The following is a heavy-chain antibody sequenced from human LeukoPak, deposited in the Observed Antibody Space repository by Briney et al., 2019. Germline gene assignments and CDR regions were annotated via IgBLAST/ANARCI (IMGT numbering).Heavy chain of an antibody. CDR2: INPNSGGT. Sequence: ASVKVSCKASGYTFTGYYMHWVRQAPGQGLEWMGWINPNSGGTNYAQKFQGRVTMTRDTSISTAYMELSRLRSDDTAVYYCARGARPDGYNLRIDYWGQGTLVTVSS. D-gene: IGHD5-24*01. CDR1: GYTFTGYY. V-gene: IGHV1-2*02. CDR3: ARGARPDGYNLRIDY. J-gene: IGHJ4*02.